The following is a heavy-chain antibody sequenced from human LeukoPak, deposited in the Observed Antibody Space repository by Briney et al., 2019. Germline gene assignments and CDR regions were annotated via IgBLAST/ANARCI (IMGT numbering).Heavy chain of an antibody. D-gene: IGHD3-10*01. CDR1: GGSISSSTYY. V-gene: IGHV4-39*01. J-gene: IGHJ4*02. Sequence: SETLSLTCTVSGGSISSSTYYWGWIRQPPGKGLEWIGSIFYSGSTYYNPSLKSRVTISVDTSKNQFSLKLNSVTAADTAVYYCARRGYYGSGSLEVDYWGQGTLVIVSS. CDR2: IFYSGST. CDR3: ARRGYYGSGSLEVDY.